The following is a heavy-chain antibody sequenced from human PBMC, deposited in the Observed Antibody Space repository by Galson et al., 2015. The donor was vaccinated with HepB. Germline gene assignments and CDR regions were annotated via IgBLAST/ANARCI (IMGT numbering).Heavy chain of an antibody. Sequence: SVKVSCKASGGTLTSYEISWVRQAPGQGLEWMGGIILTLGKADYAQRFRDRVTITADKSTRTAYMELSKLRSEDTAVYYCARRAWIASFDIWGQGTMVTVSS. J-gene: IGHJ3*02. CDR2: IILTLGKA. CDR3: ARRAWIASFDI. V-gene: IGHV1-69*10. D-gene: IGHD2-21*01. CDR1: GGTLTSYE.